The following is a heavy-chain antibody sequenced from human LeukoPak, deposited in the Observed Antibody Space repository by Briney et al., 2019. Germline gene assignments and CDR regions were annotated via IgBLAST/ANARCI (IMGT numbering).Heavy chain of an antibody. D-gene: IGHD2-21*01. V-gene: IGHV1-69*01. CDR3: ARGCGPHPVNSFDY. Sequence: GSSVTVSCKASGGTFSSYAISWVRQAPGQGLEWMGGIIPIFGTANYAQKFQGRVTITAEESTSTAYMELSSLRSEDTAVYYCARGCGPHPVNSFDYWGQGTLVTVSS. CDR1: GGTFSSYA. J-gene: IGHJ4*02. CDR2: IIPIFGTA.